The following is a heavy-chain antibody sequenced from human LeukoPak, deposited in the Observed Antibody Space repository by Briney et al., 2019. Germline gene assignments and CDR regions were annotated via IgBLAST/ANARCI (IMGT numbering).Heavy chain of an antibody. CDR2: ISSSSSYI. CDR1: GSTFSSYS. D-gene: IGHD3-22*01. Sequence: GGSLRLSCAASGSTFSSYSMNWVRQAPGKGLEWVSSISSSSSYIYYADSVKGRFTISRDNAKNSLYLQMNSLRAEDTAVYYCARDRPSYDSSGYGDYWGQGTLVTVSS. V-gene: IGHV3-21*01. CDR3: ARDRPSYDSSGYGDY. J-gene: IGHJ4*02.